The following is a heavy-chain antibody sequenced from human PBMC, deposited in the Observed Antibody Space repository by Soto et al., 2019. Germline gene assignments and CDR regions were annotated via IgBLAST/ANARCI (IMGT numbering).Heavy chain of an antibody. Sequence: PGESLKISCKGSGYNFAGYWIAWVRQMPGKGLELMGIIYPSDSDTRYRPSFQGQVTISADKSISSAYPQWSSLRASDTAMYYCARGGASTRTFDYWGQGTPVTVSS. D-gene: IGHD1-1*01. J-gene: IGHJ4*02. CDR3: ARGGASTRTFDY. CDR1: GYNFAGYW. CDR2: IYPSDSDT. V-gene: IGHV5-51*01.